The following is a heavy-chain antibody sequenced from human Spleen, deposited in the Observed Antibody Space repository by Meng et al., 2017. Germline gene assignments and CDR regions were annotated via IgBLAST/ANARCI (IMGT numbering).Heavy chain of an antibody. J-gene: IGHJ4*02. Sequence: QVQLVQSAAEVKKPGGSVEISCKASGYTFTTYYLHWVRQAPGQGLEWMGIINPSGGSTSYAQNFQGRLTMTRDTSTSTVYMELSSLRSEDTALYYCAREKSPGHFDYWGQGTLVTVSS. CDR2: INPSGGST. CDR1: GYTFTTYY. CDR3: AREKSPGHFDY. V-gene: IGHV1-46*01.